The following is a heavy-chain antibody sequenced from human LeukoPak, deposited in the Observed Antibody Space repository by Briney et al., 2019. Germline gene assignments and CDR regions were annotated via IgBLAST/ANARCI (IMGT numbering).Heavy chain of an antibody. J-gene: IGHJ4*02. CDR3: ARDSAVAGLDY. Sequence: ASVKVSCKASGYTFTSYGISWVRQAPGQGLEWMGWISAYNGNTNYAQKLQGRVTMTTDTSTSTDYMGLRSLRSDDTAVYYCARDSAVAGLDYWGQGTLVTVSS. V-gene: IGHV1-18*01. CDR1: GYTFTSYG. CDR2: ISAYNGNT. D-gene: IGHD6-19*01.